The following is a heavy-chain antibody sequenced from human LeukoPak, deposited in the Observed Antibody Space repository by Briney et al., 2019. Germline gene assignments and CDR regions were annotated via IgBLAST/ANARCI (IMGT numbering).Heavy chain of an antibody. CDR2: IYYSGST. Sequence: SETLSLTCTVSGGSISSYYWSWIRQPPGKGLEWIGYIYYSGSTNYNPSLKSRVTISVDTSKNQFSLKLSSVTAADTAVYYCARIHYGDYACDYWGQGTLATVSS. CDR3: ARIHYGDYACDY. J-gene: IGHJ4*02. V-gene: IGHV4-59*01. D-gene: IGHD4-17*01. CDR1: GGSISSYY.